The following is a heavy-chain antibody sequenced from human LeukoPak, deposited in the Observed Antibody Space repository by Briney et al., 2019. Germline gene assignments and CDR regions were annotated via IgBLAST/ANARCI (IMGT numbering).Heavy chain of an antibody. CDR3: AKGPLEMAKGDFDY. CDR2: IWYDGSNK. CDR1: GFTFSSYG. V-gene: IGHV3-33*06. J-gene: IGHJ4*02. Sequence: GGSLRLSCAASGFTFSSYGMHWVRQARGKGVEWVAVIWYDGSNKYYVDSVKGRFTISRDNSKNTLYLQMNSLRAEDTAVYYCAKGPLEMAKGDFDYWGQGTLVTVSS. D-gene: IGHD5-24*01.